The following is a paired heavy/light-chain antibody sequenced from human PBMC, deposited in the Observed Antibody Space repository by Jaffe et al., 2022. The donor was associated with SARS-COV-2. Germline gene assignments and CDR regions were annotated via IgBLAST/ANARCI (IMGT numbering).Heavy chain of an antibody. Sequence: EVQLEQSGAEVKKPGESLRISCKTSGYTFTNSWITWVRQMPGKGLEWMGKFDPSDPDTDSQSNYSPSFRGHVTFSGDRAITTAYLQWSSLRPSDTATYFCARLTDKQYLDFWGQGTRVTVSS. D-gene: IGHD2-15*01. CDR1: GYTFTNSW. J-gene: IGHJ4*02. CDR2: FDPSDPDTDSQS. CDR3: ARLTDKQYLDF. V-gene: IGHV5-10-1*03.
Light chain of an antibody. CDR1: NLEHKY. J-gene: IGLJ2*01. V-gene: IGLV3-1*01. Sequence: SYELTQPPSVSVSPGQTANITCSGYNLEHKYTSWYQQIPGQSPIVVIHQDHRRPSGIPERFSGANSGNTATLTISGAQAVDEADYFCQAWDNNNDLVFGGGTKLTVL. CDR3: QAWDNNNDLV. CDR2: QDH.